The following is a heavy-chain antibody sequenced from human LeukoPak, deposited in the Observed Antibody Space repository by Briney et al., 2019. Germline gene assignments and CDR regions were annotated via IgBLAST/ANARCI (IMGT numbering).Heavy chain of an antibody. CDR3: ARDRYSGYDRYYFDY. CDR1: GGSISGGGYY. J-gene: IGHJ4*02. V-gene: IGHV4-31*03. Sequence: SETLPLTCTVSGGSISGGGYYWSWIRQHPGKGLEWIGYIYYSGSTYYNPSLKSRVTISVDTSKNQFSLKLSSVTAADTAVYYCARDRYSGYDRYYFDYWGQGTLVTVSS. CDR2: IYYSGST. D-gene: IGHD5-12*01.